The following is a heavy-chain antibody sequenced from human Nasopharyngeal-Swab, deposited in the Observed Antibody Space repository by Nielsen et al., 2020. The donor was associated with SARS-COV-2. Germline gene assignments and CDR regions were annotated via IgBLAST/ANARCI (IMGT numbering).Heavy chain of an antibody. V-gene: IGHV6-1*01. Sequence: SQTLSLTCAISGDSVSSSSTAWNWIWQSPSRGLEWLGRTYYRSKWYNDYAVSVKSRITINPGTSKNQFSLHLNSVTPEDTAVYYCARARGAYGDYYYYYYTDVWGKGTTVTVSS. CDR2: TYYRSKWYN. CDR3: ARARGAYGDYYYYYYTDV. CDR1: GDSVSSSSTA. D-gene: IGHD4-17*01. J-gene: IGHJ6*03.